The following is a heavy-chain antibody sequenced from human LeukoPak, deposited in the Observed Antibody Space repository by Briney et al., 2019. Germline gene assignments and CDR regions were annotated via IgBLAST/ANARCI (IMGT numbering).Heavy chain of an antibody. CDR2: INHSGST. Sequence: SVTLSLTCAVHGGSFSNSYWGWTRQPPGKGLEWIGEINHSGSTNYNPSLKSRLSISVDTSKNQFSLNLNSVTAADTAVYYCASTGYCSSISCYGVIDYWGQGTLVTVSS. CDR3: ASTGYCSSISCYGVIDY. V-gene: IGHV4-34*01. J-gene: IGHJ4*02. D-gene: IGHD2-2*01. CDR1: GGSFSNSY.